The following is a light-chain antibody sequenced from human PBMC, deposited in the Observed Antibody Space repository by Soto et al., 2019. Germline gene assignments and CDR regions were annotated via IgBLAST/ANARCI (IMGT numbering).Light chain of an antibody. J-gene: IGKJ5*01. Sequence: IVMTQSAASRYVSPREGATLSCRPSQCVLTNLSWYQRKAGQAPRLLIYGASTRATGIPDRFSGSGSGTEFTLTISSLQSEDFAVYYCQQYNSWPPITFGQGTRLEIK. CDR3: QQYNSWPPIT. V-gene: IGKV3-15*01. CDR2: GAS. CDR1: QCVLTN.